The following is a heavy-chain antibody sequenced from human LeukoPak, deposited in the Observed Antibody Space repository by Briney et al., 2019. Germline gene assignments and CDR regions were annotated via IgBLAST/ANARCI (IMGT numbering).Heavy chain of an antibody. J-gene: IGHJ4*02. CDR2: LSYDGNNK. V-gene: IGHV3-30*04. Sequence: GGSLRLSCAASGFTFSNYAMHWVRQAPGKGLEWVAVLSYDGNNKYYADSVKGRFTVSRDNSKNTLYLQMNNLRAEDTAVYYCARDQEHRISWYGFFDYWGQGTLVTVSS. D-gene: IGHD6-13*01. CDR1: GFTFSNYA. CDR3: ARDQEHRISWYGFFDY.